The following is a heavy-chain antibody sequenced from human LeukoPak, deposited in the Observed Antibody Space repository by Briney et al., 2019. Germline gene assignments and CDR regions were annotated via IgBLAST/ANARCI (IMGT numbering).Heavy chain of an antibody. Sequence: SGPTLVNPTQPLTLTCTFSGFSLNTTRVGVGWIRQPPGQALECLALISWDDDKRYSPSLKSRLTITKDTSKNQVVLTMTNMDPVDTATYYCAHQLISSAGPYFDYWGQGTLVTVSS. CDR3: AHQLISSAGPYFDY. D-gene: IGHD6-13*01. CDR1: GFSLNTTRVG. J-gene: IGHJ4*02. V-gene: IGHV2-5*02. CDR2: ISWDDDK.